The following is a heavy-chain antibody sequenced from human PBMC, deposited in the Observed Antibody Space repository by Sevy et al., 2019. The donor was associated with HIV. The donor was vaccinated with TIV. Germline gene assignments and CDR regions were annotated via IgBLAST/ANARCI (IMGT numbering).Heavy chain of an antibody. D-gene: IGHD6-19*01. CDR2: ISAYNGNT. J-gene: IGHJ4*02. V-gene: IGHV1-18*01. Sequence: ASVKVSCKASGYTFTSYGISWVRQAPGQGLEWMGWISAYNGNTNYAQKLQGRVTMTTDTSTSTAYMELRSLRSDDTAGYYCARDVQGIAVAGTAGYWGQGTLVTVSS. CDR3: ARDVQGIAVAGTAGY. CDR1: GYTFTSYG.